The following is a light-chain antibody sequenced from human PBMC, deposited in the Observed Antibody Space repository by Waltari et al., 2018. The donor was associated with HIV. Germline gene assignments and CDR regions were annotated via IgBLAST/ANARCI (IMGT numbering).Light chain of an antibody. J-gene: IGLJ1*01. CDR1: NSAVGAYHF. CDR3: SSYTRSSTHYV. Sequence: QCALTQTAPVSGSPGQSPTIPCTATNSAVGAYHFFHCYQHHPGSAPKLIIYDVTNRPSGVSNRFSGSKSGNTASLTISGLQAEDEADYFCSSYTRSSTHYVFGTGTKVTVL. V-gene: IGLV2-14*03. CDR2: DVT.